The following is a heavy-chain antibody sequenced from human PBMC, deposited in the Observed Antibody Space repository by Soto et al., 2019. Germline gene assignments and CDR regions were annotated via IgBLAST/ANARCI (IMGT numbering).Heavy chain of an antibody. V-gene: IGHV3-23*01. CDR3: ARGGDFWSGSPPYYYYGMDV. CDR1: GFTFSTYA. D-gene: IGHD3-3*01. Sequence: GGSLRLSCAASGFTFSTYAMSWVRQAPGKGLEWVSAISGSGGSTYYADSVKGRFTISRDNSKNTLYLQMNSLRAEDTAVYYCARGGDFWSGSPPYYYYGMDVWGQGTTVTVSS. J-gene: IGHJ6*02. CDR2: ISGSGGST.